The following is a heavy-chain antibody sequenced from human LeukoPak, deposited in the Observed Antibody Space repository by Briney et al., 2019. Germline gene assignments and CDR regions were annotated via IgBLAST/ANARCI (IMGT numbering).Heavy chain of an antibody. V-gene: IGHV3-30*02. CDR3: ARAGFTFSDYFGSFFDY. D-gene: IGHD3-10*01. CDR1: GFTFSSYG. Sequence: QPGGSLRLSCAASGFTFSSYGMHWVRQAPGKGLGWVAFIRYDGSNKYYADSVKGRFTICRDNAKNSLYLQMNSLRAEDTAVYYCARAGFTFSDYFGSFFDYWGQGTLVTVSS. CDR2: IRYDGSNK. J-gene: IGHJ4*02.